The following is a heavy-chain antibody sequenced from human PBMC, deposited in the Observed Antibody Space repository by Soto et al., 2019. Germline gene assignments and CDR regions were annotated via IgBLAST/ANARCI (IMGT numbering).Heavy chain of an antibody. CDR2: IWFDGSNK. V-gene: IGHV3-33*01. CDR3: ARGIPPPEDGSSGRPGY. D-gene: IGHD6-19*01. J-gene: IGHJ4*02. CDR1: GFPFSTYG. Sequence: QVQLVESGGGVVQPGRSLRLSCAASGFPFSTYGMHWVRQAPGKGLEWVAVIWFDGSNKYYADPVKGRFTISRDNSKNTLYLQMNSLRAEDTAVYYCARGIPPPEDGSSGRPGYWGQGTLVTVSS.